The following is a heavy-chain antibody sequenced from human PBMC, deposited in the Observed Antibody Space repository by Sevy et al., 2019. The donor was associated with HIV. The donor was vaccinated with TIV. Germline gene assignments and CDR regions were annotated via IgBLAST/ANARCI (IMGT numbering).Heavy chain of an antibody. D-gene: IGHD3-10*01. J-gene: IGHJ4*02. V-gene: IGHV4-38-2*02. CDR2: INHRGTI. CDR3: ARENWVRGIFEY. CDR1: GYSISSGYY. Sequence: SETLSLTCTVSGYSISSGYYWGWIRQHPGKGLEWIGSINHRGTIYYNPSLKSRVTISVDTSKNQFSLRLSSVTAVETAVYYCARENWVRGIFEYCGQGTLVTVSS.